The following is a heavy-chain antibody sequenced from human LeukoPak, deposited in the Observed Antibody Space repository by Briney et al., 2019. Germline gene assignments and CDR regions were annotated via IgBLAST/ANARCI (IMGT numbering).Heavy chain of an antibody. J-gene: IGHJ4*02. D-gene: IGHD3-22*01. V-gene: IGHV1-69*05. CDR2: IIPIFGTA. CDR1: GGTFSSYA. CDR3: ARDLYQQGVNYYDSSGILDY. Sequence: SVKVSCKASGGTFSSYAISWVRQAPGQGLEWMGGIIPIFGTANYAQKFQGRVTITTDESTSTAYMELSSLRAEDTAVYYCARDLYQQGVNYYDSSGILDYWGQGTLVTVSS.